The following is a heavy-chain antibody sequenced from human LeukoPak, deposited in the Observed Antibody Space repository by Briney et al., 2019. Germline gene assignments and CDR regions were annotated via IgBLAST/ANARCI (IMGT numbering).Heavy chain of an antibody. D-gene: IGHD6-19*01. V-gene: IGHV4-34*01. J-gene: IGHJ4*02. CDR3: ARGSSGWYLDFDY. Sequence: SETLSLTCAVYGGSFSCYYWSWIRQPPGKGLEWIGEINHSGSTNYNPSLKSRVTISVDTSKNQFSLKLSSVTAADTAVYYCARGSSGWYLDFDYWGQGTLVTVSS. CDR2: INHSGST. CDR1: GGSFSCYY.